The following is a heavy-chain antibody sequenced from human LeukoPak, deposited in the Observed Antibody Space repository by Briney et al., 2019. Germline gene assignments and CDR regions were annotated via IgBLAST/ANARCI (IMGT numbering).Heavy chain of an antibody. J-gene: IGHJ4*02. CDR1: GFTFSSYW. CDR3: ARDYRTYYYDSSGPDY. Sequence: GGSLRLSCAASGFTFSSYWMHGVRQAPGKGLVWVSRINSDGSSTSYADSVKGRFTISRDNAKNTLYLQMNSLRAEDTAVYYCARDYRTYYYDSSGPDYWGQGTLVTVSS. D-gene: IGHD3-22*01. V-gene: IGHV3-74*01. CDR2: INSDGSST.